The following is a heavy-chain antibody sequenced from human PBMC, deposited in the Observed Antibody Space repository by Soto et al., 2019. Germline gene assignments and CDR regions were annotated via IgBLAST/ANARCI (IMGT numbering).Heavy chain of an antibody. Sequence: EVQLVQSGAEVKKPGESLKISCKGSGYSFTSYWIVWVRQMPGKGLEWMGIIYPGDSETRYSPSLQGQVTMSADKSTSTAYMQWSSLKASDPAMYYCARRSYCDGDCTRRPYDYYGMDVWGQGTPVTVSS. CDR2: IYPGDSET. D-gene: IGHD2-21*02. CDR1: GYSFTSYW. CDR3: ARRSYCDGDCTRRPYDYYGMDV. V-gene: IGHV5-51*01. J-gene: IGHJ6*02.